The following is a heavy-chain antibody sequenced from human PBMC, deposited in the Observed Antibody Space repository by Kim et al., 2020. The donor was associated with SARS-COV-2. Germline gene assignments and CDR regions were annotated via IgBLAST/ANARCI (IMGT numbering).Heavy chain of an antibody. CDR3: ARGFEF. Sequence: GGSLRLSCAASGFTFSTYWMHWVRQTPGKGLLYFSHINSDGSGATYADSVKGRFTISRDNAKSTLYLQMNSLRAEDTAVYFCARGFEFWGQGTLVTVSS. CDR1: GFTFSTYW. J-gene: IGHJ4*02. V-gene: IGHV3-74*01. CDR2: INSDGSGA.